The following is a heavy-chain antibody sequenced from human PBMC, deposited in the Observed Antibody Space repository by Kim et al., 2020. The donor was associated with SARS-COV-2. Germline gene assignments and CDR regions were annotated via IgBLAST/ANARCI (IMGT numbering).Heavy chain of an antibody. CDR3: ATPGYGSVPYGMDV. Sequence: SPSFQGQVTISADKSISTAYLQWSSLKASDTAMYYCATPGYGSVPYGMDVWGQGTTVTVSS. V-gene: IGHV5-51*01. J-gene: IGHJ6*02. D-gene: IGHD5-18*01.